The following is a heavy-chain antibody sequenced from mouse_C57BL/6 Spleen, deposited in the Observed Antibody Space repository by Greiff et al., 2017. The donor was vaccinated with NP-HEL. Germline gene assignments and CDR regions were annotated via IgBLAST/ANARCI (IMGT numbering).Heavy chain of an antibody. D-gene: IGHD2-1*01. CDR1: GFTFSSYG. CDR2: ISSGGSYT. V-gene: IGHV5-6*02. CDR3: ARQGNYGKRDYFDY. J-gene: IGHJ2*01. Sequence: DVMLVESGGDLVKPGGSLKLSCAASGFTFSSYGMSWVRQTPDKRLEWVATISSGGSYTYYPDSVKGRFTISRDNAKNTLYLQMSSLKSEDTAMYYCARQGNYGKRDYFDYWGQGTTLTVSS.